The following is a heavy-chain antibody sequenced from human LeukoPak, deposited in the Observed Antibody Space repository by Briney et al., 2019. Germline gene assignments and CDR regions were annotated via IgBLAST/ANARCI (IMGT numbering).Heavy chain of an antibody. CDR1: GFTFSSYG. CDR2: ISYDGGNK. J-gene: IGHJ5*02. CDR3: ARQTYSGYYRRSKYNWFDP. D-gene: IGHD3-22*01. V-gene: IGHV3-30*03. Sequence: GGSLRLSCAASGFTFSSYGMHWVRRAPGKGLEWVAVISYDGGNKYYADSVKGRFTISRDNSKNTLYLQMNSLRYDDTAVYYCARQTYSGYYRRSKYNWFDPWGQGTLVTVSS.